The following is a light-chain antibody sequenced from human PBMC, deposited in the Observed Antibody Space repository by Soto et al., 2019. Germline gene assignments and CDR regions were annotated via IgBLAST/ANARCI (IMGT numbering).Light chain of an antibody. CDR1: SSNIGAGYD. V-gene: IGLV1-40*01. Sequence: QSVLTQPPSVSGAPGQRVTISCTGSSSNIGAGYDVHWYQQLPGTAPKLLIYGDNNRPSGVPDRFSGSKSGTSASLAITGLQAEDEVDYDCQSYDSSLSAWVFGGGTKLTVL. CDR3: QSYDSSLSAWV. J-gene: IGLJ3*02. CDR2: GDN.